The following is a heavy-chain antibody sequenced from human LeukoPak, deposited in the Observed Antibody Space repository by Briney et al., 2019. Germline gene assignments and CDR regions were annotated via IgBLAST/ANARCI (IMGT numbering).Heavy chain of an antibody. J-gene: IGHJ6*02. Sequence: GGSLRLSCAASGFTFSSYAMSWVRQAPGKGLEWVSGISWNSGSIGYADSVKGRFTISRDNAKNSLYLQMNSLRAEDTALYYCAKDISYDFWSGYSGYGMDVWGQGTTVTVSS. CDR3: AKDISYDFWSGYSGYGMDV. CDR2: ISWNSGSI. CDR1: GFTFSSYA. D-gene: IGHD3-3*01. V-gene: IGHV3-9*01.